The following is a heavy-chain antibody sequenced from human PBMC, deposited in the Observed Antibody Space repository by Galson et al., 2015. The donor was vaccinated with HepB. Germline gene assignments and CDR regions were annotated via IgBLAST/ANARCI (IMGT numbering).Heavy chain of an antibody. CDR2: IKGGGSEE. D-gene: IGHD7-27*01. CDR1: GFTFSPIW. J-gene: IGHJ4*02. V-gene: IGHV3-7*03. CDR3: ARDWNWGLDY. Sequence: SLRLSCAASGFTFSPIWMSWVRQAPGKGLEWVANIKGGGSEEYYVDSVKGRFTISRDNARSSLYLQMNSLTAEDTALYYCARDWNWGLDYWGQGTLVTVSS.